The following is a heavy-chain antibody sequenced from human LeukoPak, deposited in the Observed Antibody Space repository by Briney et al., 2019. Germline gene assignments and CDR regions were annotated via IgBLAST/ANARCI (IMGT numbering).Heavy chain of an antibody. J-gene: IGHJ4*02. V-gene: IGHV3-66*04. Sequence: GGSLRLSCAASGFTVSRNYMSWVRQAPGKGLEWVSVIYSGGSTYYADSVKGRFNISRDNSKNTLYLQMNSLRAGDTAVYYCARQTGSGLFILPGGQGTLVTVSS. CDR3: ARQTGSGLFILP. D-gene: IGHD3/OR15-3a*01. CDR1: GFTVSRNY. CDR2: IYSGGST.